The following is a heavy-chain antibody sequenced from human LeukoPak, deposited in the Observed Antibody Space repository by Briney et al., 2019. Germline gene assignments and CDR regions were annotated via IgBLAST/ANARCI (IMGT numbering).Heavy chain of an antibody. J-gene: IGHJ4*02. D-gene: IGHD4-23*01. Sequence: GGPLKIPGKGSGYSFTSYWIGWVRQMPGKGLEWMGIICPGDSDTRYSPSFQGQVTISADKSISTAYLQWSSLKASDTAMYYCARHSQRYGGKPIDYWGQGTLVTVSS. V-gene: IGHV5-51*01. CDR1: GYSFTSYW. CDR3: ARHSQRYGGKPIDY. CDR2: ICPGDSDT.